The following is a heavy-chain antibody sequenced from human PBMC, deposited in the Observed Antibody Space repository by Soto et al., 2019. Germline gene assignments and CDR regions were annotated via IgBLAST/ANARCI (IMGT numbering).Heavy chain of an antibody. CDR2: ITGSGGST. CDR3: AKGGYYSLFDI. J-gene: IGHJ3*02. Sequence: PGGSLRLSCTASGIIFSTFAMSWVRQAPGKGLEWVSGITGSGGSTNYADSVKGRFTISRDNSNNTLSLQMHILRVEDTAVYFGAKGGYYSLFDIWGQGTMVTVSS. D-gene: IGHD3-16*01. V-gene: IGHV3-23*01. CDR1: GIIFSTFA.